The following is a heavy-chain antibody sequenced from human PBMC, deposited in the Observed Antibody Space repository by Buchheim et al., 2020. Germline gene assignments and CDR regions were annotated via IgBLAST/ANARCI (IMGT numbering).Heavy chain of an antibody. Sequence: EVQLLESGGGLVQPGGSLRLSCAASGFTFSNYAMSWVRQAPGKGLEWVSSVSASGGSTYYTDSVRGRFTISRDNSTSPLYLQMNSLRAGDTAVYYCAKALGTYYYYYGMDGWGQGTT. V-gene: IGHV3-23*01. CDR3: AKALGTYYYYYGMDG. CDR2: VSASGGST. CDR1: GFTFSNYA. J-gene: IGHJ6*02. D-gene: IGHD3-10*01.